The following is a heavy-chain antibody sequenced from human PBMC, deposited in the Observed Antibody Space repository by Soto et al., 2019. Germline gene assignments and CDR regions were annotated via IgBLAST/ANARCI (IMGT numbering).Heavy chain of an antibody. V-gene: IGHV4-34*01. D-gene: IGHD3-10*01. J-gene: IGHJ5*02. Sequence: QVQLQQWGAGLLKPSETLSLTCAVDGGSFSGYYWSWFRQPPGKGLGRIGEINHSGSTNSNPSLKSRVTISVDTSKNQFSLKLSSVTAAHTAVYYCARGWSGSGSYYNAVRGHLWFDPWGQGTLVTVSS. CDR1: GGSFSGYY. CDR2: INHSGST. CDR3: ARGWSGSGSYYNAVRGHLWFDP.